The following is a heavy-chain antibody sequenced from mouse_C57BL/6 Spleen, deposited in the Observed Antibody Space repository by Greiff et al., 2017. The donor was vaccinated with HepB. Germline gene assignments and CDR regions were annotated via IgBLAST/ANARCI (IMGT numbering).Heavy chain of an antibody. CDR3: ARQAGRGAWFAY. CDR1: GYTFTSYW. J-gene: IGHJ3*01. CDR2: INPSNGGT. D-gene: IGHD3-2*02. Sequence: QVQLQQSGTELVKPGASVKLSCKASGYTFTSYWMHWVKQRPGQGLEWIGNINPSNGGTNYNEKFKSKATLTVDKSSSTAYMQLSSLTSEDSAVYYCARQAGRGAWFAYWGQGTLVTVSA. V-gene: IGHV1-53*01.